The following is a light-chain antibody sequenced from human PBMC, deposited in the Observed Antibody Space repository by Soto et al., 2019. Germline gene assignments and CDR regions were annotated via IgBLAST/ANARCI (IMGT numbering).Light chain of an antibody. J-gene: IGLJ1*01. V-gene: IGLV2-23*02. CDR2: EAD. CDR1: NNDVGGYNL. CDR3: CSFAGGATFV. Sequence: QSVLTQHASVSGSPGQSITISCSGTNNDVGGYNLVSWYQQQPGKAPKLVIYEADKRPSGVSARFSGSRSGNMASLTISALQPEDEAEYSCCSFAGGATFVFGTGTKLTVL.